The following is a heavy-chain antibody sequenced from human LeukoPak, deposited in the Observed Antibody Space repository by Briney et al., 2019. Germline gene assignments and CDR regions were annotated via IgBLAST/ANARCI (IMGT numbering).Heavy chain of an antibody. D-gene: IGHD3-22*01. Sequence: PSETLSLTCTVSGGSLSSSSYYWGWLRQPPGKGLEWIGSIYYSGSTYYNPSLKSRVTISVDTSKNQFSLKLSSVTAADTAVYYCASWGYYYDSSGFWFDPWGQGTLVTVSS. J-gene: IGHJ5*02. V-gene: IGHV4-39*01. CDR3: ASWGYYYDSSGFWFDP. CDR1: GGSLSSSSYY. CDR2: IYYSGST.